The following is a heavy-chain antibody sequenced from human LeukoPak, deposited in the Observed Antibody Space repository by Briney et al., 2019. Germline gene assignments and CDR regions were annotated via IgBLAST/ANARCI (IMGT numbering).Heavy chain of an antibody. CDR2: IYTSGST. D-gene: IGHD3-22*01. J-gene: IGHJ3*02. CDR1: GGSISSGSYY. CDR3: ARDGTYYYDSSGPPTNFDI. V-gene: IGHV4-61*02. Sequence: SETLSLTCTVPGGSISSGSYYWSWIRQPAGKGLEWIGRIYTSGSTNYNPSLKSRVTISVDTSKNQFSLKLSSVTAADTAVYYCARDGTYYYDSSGPPTNFDIWGQGTMVTVSS.